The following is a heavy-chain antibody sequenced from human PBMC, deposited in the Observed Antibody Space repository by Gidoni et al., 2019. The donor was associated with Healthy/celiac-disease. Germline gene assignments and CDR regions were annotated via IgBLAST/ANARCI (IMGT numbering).Heavy chain of an antibody. Sequence: EVQLVASGRGLVKTVRPLRLSCAASGFTFSRYTMNWLSQSPGKGLEWVSSMSSRSSYIYYADSVKGRFTIYRDNAKNSLYLQMNSLRAEDTAVYYCARGYSGYDDNYYYYYMDVWGKGTTVTVSS. D-gene: IGHD5-12*01. V-gene: IGHV3-21*01. J-gene: IGHJ6*03. CDR3: ARGYSGYDDNYYYYYMDV. CDR1: GFTFSRYT. CDR2: MSSRSSYI.